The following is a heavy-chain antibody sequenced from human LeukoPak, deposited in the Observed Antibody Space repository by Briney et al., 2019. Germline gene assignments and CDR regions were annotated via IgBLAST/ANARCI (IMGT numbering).Heavy chain of an antibody. Sequence: PSETLSLTCTVSGGSISSGGYYWSWIRQHPGKGLEWIGYIYYSGSTYYNPSLKSRVTISVDTSKNQFSLKLSSVTAADTAVYYCARAMTYYYGSGSPRPMWGYYYGMDVWGQGTTVTVSS. CDR3: ARAMTYYYGSGSPRPMWGYYYGMDV. V-gene: IGHV4-31*03. D-gene: IGHD3-10*01. CDR1: GGSISSGGYY. CDR2: IYYSGST. J-gene: IGHJ6*02.